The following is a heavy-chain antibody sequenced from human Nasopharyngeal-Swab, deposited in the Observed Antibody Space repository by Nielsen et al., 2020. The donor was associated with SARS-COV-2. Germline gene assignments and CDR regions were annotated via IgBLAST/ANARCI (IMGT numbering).Heavy chain of an antibody. CDR2: IYYSGST. V-gene: IGHV4-59*12. CDR1: GGSISSYY. D-gene: IGHD3-10*01. J-gene: IGHJ4*02. CDR3: ARGRSGYYYGSGSPPFDY. Sequence: SATLSLTCTVSGGSISSYYWSWIRQPPGKGLEWIGYIYYSGSTNYNPSPKSRVTISVDTSKNQFSLKLSSVTAADTAVYYCARGRSGYYYGSGSPPFDYWGQGTLVTVSS.